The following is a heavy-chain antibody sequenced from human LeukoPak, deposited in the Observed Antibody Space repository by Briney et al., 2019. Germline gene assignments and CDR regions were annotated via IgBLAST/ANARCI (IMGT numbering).Heavy chain of an antibody. D-gene: IGHD3-16*01. Sequence: KPSETLSLTCTVSGGSISSYYWTWIRQPPGMGLEWIGYIYYSGSTNYNPSLKSRVTMSVDTSRNQFSLELPSVTAADSAVYYCARYLRQPGTFYLDHWGQGTLVTVSS. V-gene: IGHV4-59*01. CDR3: ARYLRQPGTFYLDH. CDR1: GGSISSYY. CDR2: IYYSGST. J-gene: IGHJ4*02.